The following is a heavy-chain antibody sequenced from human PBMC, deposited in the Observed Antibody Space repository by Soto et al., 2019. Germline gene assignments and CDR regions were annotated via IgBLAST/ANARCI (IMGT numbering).Heavy chain of an antibody. CDR1: GFTFSDYA. J-gene: IGHJ4*02. D-gene: IGHD6-19*01. CDR3: ATYRYGQVADYVDY. Sequence: EVQLLESGGDLAQPGGSLRLSCAASGFTFSDYAMTWVRQALGKGLEWVSAISVSGGNTYYADSVKGRFTISRDNSRNSLYLEMNSLRDDDPAVYYCATYRYGQVADYVDYWGLGTLVTVSS. CDR2: ISVSGGNT. V-gene: IGHV3-23*01.